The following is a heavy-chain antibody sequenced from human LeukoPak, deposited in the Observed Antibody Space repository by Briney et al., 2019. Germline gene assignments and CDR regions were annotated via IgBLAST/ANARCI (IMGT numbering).Heavy chain of an antibody. J-gene: IGHJ5*02. V-gene: IGHV4-30-2*01. D-gene: IGHD1-26*01. CDR3: AREGLLANWFDP. CDR1: GGSLSSGGYS. Sequence: SETLSLTCAVSGGSLSSGGYSWSWLRQPPGKGLEWIGYIYHSGSTYYNPSLKSRVTISVDRSKNQFSLKLSSVTAADTAVYYCAREGLLANWFDPWGQGTLVTVSS. CDR2: IYHSGST.